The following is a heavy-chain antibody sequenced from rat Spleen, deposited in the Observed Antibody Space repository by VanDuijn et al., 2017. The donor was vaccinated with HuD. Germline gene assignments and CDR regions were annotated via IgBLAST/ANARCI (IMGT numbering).Heavy chain of an antibody. J-gene: IGHJ2*01. CDR2: ISYEGRST. CDR1: GFTFSDYY. V-gene: IGHV5-22*01. Sequence: EVQLVESGGGLVQPGRSLKLSCAASGFTFSDYYMAWVRQAPKKGLEWVASISYEGRSTYYGDSVKGRFTISRDHAKSTLYLQMNSLRSEDTATYYCARSVFDYWGQGVMVTVSS. CDR3: ARSVFDY.